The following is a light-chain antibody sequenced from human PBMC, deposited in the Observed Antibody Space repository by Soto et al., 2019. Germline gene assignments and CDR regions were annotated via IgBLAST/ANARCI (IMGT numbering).Light chain of an antibody. CDR2: GSS. Sequence: EIVLTQSPGTLSLSPGERATLSCRASQSVSSNFLAWYQLRPGQAPRLLIYGSSSRSTGVPDRFSGSGSATDFTLTISRLEPEDFAVSFCHQYSSSTTFGGGTRVEVK. CDR3: HQYSSSTT. CDR1: QSVSSNF. V-gene: IGKV3-20*01. J-gene: IGKJ4*01.